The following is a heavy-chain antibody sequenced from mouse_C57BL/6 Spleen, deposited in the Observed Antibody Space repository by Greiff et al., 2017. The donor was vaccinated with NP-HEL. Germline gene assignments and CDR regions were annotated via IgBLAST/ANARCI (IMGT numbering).Heavy chain of an antibody. J-gene: IGHJ2*01. CDR1: GYTFTDYY. V-gene: IGHV1-76*01. Sequence: QVQLQQSGAELVRPGASVKLSCKASGYTFTDYYINWVKQRPGQGLEWIARIYPGSGNTYYNEKFKGKATLTAEKSSSTAYMQLSSLTSEDSAVYFCARFTTVVALDYWGQGTTLTVSS. D-gene: IGHD1-1*01. CDR3: ARFTTVVALDY. CDR2: IYPGSGNT.